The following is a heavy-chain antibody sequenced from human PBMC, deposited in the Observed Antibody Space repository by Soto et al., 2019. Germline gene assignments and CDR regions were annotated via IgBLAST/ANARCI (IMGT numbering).Heavy chain of an antibody. D-gene: IGHD1-26*01. Sequence: GGSLRLSCAASGFTFSNYGMHWVRQAPGKGLEWVAIIWHDGNNKYYADSVRGRFIISRGNSKNRLYLQMNSLRAEDTAVYYCASDLVGASDSYGLGVWGQGTPVTVSS. J-gene: IGHJ6*02. V-gene: IGHV3-33*01. CDR2: IWHDGNNK. CDR1: GFTFSNYG. CDR3: ASDLVGASDSYGLGV.